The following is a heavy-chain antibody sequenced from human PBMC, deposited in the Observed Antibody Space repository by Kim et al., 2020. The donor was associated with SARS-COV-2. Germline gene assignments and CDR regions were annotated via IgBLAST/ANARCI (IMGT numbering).Heavy chain of an antibody. V-gene: IGHV1-8*01. J-gene: IGHJ5*02. CDR3: ARGEGWFGELVRNWFDP. CDR2: MNPNSGNT. Sequence: ASVKVSCKASGYTFTSYDINWGRQATGQGLEWMGWMNPNSGNTGYAQKFQGRVTMTRNTSISTAYMELSSLRSEDTAVYYCARGEGWFGELVRNWFDPWGQGTLVTVSS. D-gene: IGHD3-10*01. CDR1: GYTFTSYD.